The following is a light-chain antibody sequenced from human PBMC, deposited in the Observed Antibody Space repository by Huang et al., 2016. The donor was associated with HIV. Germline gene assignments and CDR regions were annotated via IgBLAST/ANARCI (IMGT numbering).Light chain of an antibody. J-gene: IGKJ2*01. V-gene: IGKV1-5*03. CDR3: QQYNRFYT. CDR1: QSVGNW. Sequence: DIQMTQSPSTLSASLGDRATITCRASQSVGNWLAWYQQKPGQAPKLLIYTASTLQNGVSSRFSCSGSETEVTLTINSLQPDDFATYYCQQYNRFYTFGQGTRLDIK. CDR2: TAS.